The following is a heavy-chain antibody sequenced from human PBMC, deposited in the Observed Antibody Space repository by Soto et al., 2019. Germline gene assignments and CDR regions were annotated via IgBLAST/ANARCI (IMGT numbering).Heavy chain of an antibody. J-gene: IGHJ6*02. V-gene: IGHV3-23*01. D-gene: IGHD6-6*01. CDR3: GSSSSGYYYYYGMDV. CDR2: ISGSGGST. CDR1: GFTFSSYA. Sequence: GGSLRLSCAASGFTFSSYAMSWVRQAPGKGLEWVSAISGSGGSTYYADSVKVRFTISRDNSKNTLYLQMNSLRAEDTAVYYCGSSSSGYYYYYGMDVGGQGATVTVSS.